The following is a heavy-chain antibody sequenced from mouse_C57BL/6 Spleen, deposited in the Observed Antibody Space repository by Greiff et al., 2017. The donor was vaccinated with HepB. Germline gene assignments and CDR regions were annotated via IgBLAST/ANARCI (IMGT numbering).Heavy chain of an antibody. V-gene: IGHV1-72*01. CDR2: IDPNSGGT. CDR1: GYTFTSYW. D-gene: IGHD2-1*01. J-gene: IGHJ4*01. CDR3: ARGDRDGNYLYYAMDY. Sequence: QVQLQQSGAELVKPGASVKLSCKASGYTFTSYWMHWVKQRPGRGLEWIGRIDPNSGGTKYNEKFKSKATLTVDKPSSTAYMQLSSLTSEDSAVYYCARGDRDGNYLYYAMDYWGQGTSVTVSS.